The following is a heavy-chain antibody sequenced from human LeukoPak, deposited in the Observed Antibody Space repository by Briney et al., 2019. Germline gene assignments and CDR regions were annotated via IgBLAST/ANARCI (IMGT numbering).Heavy chain of an antibody. D-gene: IGHD1-26*01. V-gene: IGHV3-20*04. CDR1: GFTFEDHG. CDR2: INWNGGST. Sequence: PGGSLRLSCAVSGFTFEDHGMSWVRQAPGEGLNWVSGINWNGGSTGYADSVKGRFTISRDNAKNSLYLQMNSLRAEDTALYYCARRSGGTTTGDFDYWGQGTLVTVSS. J-gene: IGHJ4*02. CDR3: ARRSGGTTTGDFDY.